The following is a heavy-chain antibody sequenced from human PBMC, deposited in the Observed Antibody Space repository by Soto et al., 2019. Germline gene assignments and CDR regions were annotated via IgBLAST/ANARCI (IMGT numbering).Heavy chain of an antibody. CDR2: INAYNGNT. CDR3: ARGVGSGTYYNQYNWFAP. CDR1: GYTFTNYG. J-gene: IGHJ5*02. V-gene: IGHV1-18*01. D-gene: IGHD3-10*01. Sequence: QVQLVQSGAEVKKPGASVKVSCKASGYTFTNYGISWVRQAPGQGLEWMGWINAYNGNTKYAQKFQGRVTMTTDTYTSTAYMELRSLRSDDTAVYYCARGVGSGTYYNQYNWFAPWGQGTLVTVSS.